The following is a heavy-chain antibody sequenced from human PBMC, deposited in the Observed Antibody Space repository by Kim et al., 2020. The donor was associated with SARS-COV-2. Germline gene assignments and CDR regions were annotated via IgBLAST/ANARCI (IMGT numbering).Heavy chain of an antibody. Sequence: SLKGHITLSRDNSKNTLYLQMNSLRAEDTAVYYCARDREAYSSGWYFDYWGQGTLVTVSS. CDR3: ARDREAYSSGWYFDY. J-gene: IGHJ4*02. V-gene: IGHV3-30*01. D-gene: IGHD6-19*01.